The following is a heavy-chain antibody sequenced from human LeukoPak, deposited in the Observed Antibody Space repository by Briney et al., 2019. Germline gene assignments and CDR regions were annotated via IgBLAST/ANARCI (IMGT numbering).Heavy chain of an antibody. CDR1: GFTFSSSA. J-gene: IGHJ4*02. CDR2: ISNNGGYT. D-gene: IGHD2-15*01. CDR3: AKQLGYCSDGSCYFPY. Sequence: GGSLRLSCAASGFTFSSSAMSWVRQAPGKGLEWVSAISNNGGYTYYADSVQGRFTISRDNSKNTLCLQMNSLRAEDTAVYYCAKQLGYCSDGSCYFPYWGQGTLVTVSS. V-gene: IGHV3-23*01.